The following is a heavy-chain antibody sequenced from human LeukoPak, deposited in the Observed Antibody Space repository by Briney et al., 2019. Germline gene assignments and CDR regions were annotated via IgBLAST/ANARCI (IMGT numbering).Heavy chain of an antibody. D-gene: IGHD3-10*01. Sequence: SETLSLTCAVYGGSFSGYYWSWIRQPPGKGLEWIGEINHSGSTNYNPSLKSRVTISVDTSKNQFSLKLSSVTAADTAVYYCARISIKGVWGKGTTVTVSS. CDR1: GGSFSGYY. CDR3: ARISIKGV. V-gene: IGHV4-34*01. J-gene: IGHJ6*04. CDR2: INHSGST.